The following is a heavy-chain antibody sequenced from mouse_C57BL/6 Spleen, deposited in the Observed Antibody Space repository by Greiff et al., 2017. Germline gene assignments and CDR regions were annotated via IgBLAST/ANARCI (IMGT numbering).Heavy chain of an antibody. D-gene: IGHD1-1*01. CDR1: GYTFTDYN. CDR2: INPNNGGT. J-gene: IGHJ1*03. V-gene: IGHV1-22*01. Sequence: EVQLQQSGPELVKPGASVKMSCKASGYTFTDYNMHWVKQSHGKSLEWIGYINPNNGGTSYNQKFKGKATLTVNKSSSTAYMELRSLTSEDSAVYYCARAYYYGSEDWYFDVWGTGTTVTVSS. CDR3: ARAYYYGSEDWYFDV.